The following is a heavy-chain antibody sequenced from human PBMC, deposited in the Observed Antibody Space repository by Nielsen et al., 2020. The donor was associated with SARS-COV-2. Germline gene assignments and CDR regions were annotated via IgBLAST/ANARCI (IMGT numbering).Heavy chain of an antibody. CDR3: AKDSPAAPFDY. CDR2: ISYDGSNK. CDR1: GFTFSSYG. Sequence: GESLKISCAASGFTFSSYGMHWVRQAPGKGLEWVAVISYDGSNKYYADSVKGRFTISRDNSKNTLYLQMNSLRAEDTAVYYCAKDSPAAPFDYWGQGTLVTVSS. V-gene: IGHV3-30*18. J-gene: IGHJ4*02. D-gene: IGHD6-13*01.